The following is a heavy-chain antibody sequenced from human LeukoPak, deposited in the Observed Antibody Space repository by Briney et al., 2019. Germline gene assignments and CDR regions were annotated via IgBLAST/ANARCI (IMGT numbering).Heavy chain of an antibody. CDR2: ISSSGSTI. D-gene: IGHD2-15*01. CDR1: GFTFSDYY. J-gene: IGHJ4*02. V-gene: IGHV3-11*04. Sequence: GGSLRLSCAASGFTFSDYYMSWIRQAPGKGLEWVSYISSSGSTIYYADSVKGRFTISRDSAKNSLYLQMNSLRAEDTAVYYCARERVYCSGGSCYRPIDYWGQGTLVTVSS. CDR3: ARERVYCSGGSCYRPIDY.